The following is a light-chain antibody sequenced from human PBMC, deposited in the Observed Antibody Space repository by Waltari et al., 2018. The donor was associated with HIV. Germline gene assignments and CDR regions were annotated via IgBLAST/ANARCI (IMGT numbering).Light chain of an antibody. CDR2: VNS. CDR3: QSYDSSLSGSGV. Sequence: QSVLTQPPSVSGAPGQRVTISCTGSSPNIGAGYDVHWYQQLPGTAPKLLIYVNSNRPSGFPYRFSGSKSGTSASLAITGLQAEDEADYYCQSYDSSLSGSGVFGGGTKLTVL. J-gene: IGLJ3*02. CDR1: SPNIGAGYD. V-gene: IGLV1-40*01.